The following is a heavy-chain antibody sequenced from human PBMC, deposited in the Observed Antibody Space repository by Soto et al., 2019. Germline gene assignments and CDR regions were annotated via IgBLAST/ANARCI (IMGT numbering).Heavy chain of an antibody. CDR1: GGTFSSYA. D-gene: IGHD3-22*01. V-gene: IGHV1-69*12. J-gene: IGHJ4*02. CDR2: IITIFGTA. CDR3: AGLYYDSSEALDY. Sequence: QVQLVQSGAEVKKPGSSVKVSCTASGGTFSSYAISWVRQAPGQGLEWMGGIITIFGTANYAQKFQGRVTITADESTSTAYMELSSLRSEDTAVYYCAGLYYDSSEALDYWGQGTRVTVSS.